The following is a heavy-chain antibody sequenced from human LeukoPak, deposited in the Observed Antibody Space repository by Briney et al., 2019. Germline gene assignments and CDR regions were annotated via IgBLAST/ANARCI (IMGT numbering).Heavy chain of an antibody. CDR1: GDSVSSNSAA. CDR3: ARVPAYGGSSSNWFDP. CDR2: TYYRSKWYN. V-gene: IGHV6-1*01. Sequence: SHTLSLTCAISGDSVSSNSAAWNWIRQSPSRGLEWLGRTYYRSKWYNDYAVSVKSRITINPDTSKNQFSLQLNSVTPEDTAVYYCARVPAYGGSSSNWFDPWGQGTLVTVSS. D-gene: IGHD6-13*01. J-gene: IGHJ5*02.